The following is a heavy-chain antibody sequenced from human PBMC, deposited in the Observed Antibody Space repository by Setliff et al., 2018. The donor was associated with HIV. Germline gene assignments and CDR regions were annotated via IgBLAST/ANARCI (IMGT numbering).Heavy chain of an antibody. J-gene: IGHJ4*02. CDR3: ARVTSVTPASYYFDS. D-gene: IGHD4-17*01. Sequence: PGGSLRLSCAASGFTFSNYAMYWVRQAAGKGLEYVSSISGTGGLTSYADFVKGRFTISRDNFKNTVFLQMDGLRLEDTAVYYCARVTSVTPASYYFDSRGQGTQVTVSS. CDR1: GFTFSNYA. CDR2: ISGTGGLT. V-gene: IGHV3-64*02.